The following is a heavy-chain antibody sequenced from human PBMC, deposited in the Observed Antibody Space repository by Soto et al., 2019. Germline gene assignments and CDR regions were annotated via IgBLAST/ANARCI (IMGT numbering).Heavy chain of an antibody. CDR1: GFTFNSYA. V-gene: IGHV3-30-3*01. CDR3: ARETPHERYFHYYYGMDV. J-gene: IGHJ6*02. CDR2: MSFDGTNK. Sequence: GGSLRLSCKASGFTFNSYAMHWVRQAPGKGLEWVAVMSFDGTNKYYTDSVKGRFTISRDNSKNTLFLRMNSLRAQDTAVYYCARETPHERYFHYYYGMDVWGQGTTVTVSS. D-gene: IGHD1-1*01.